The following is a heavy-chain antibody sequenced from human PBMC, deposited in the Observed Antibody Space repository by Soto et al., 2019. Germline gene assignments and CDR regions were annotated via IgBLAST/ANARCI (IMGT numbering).Heavy chain of an antibody. CDR2: IFSNDEK. Sequence: QVTLKESGPVLVKPTETLTLTCTVSGFSLSNARMGVSWIRQPPGKALEWLAHIFSNDEKSYSKSLKSRLTISTDTSKSQVVLTMTNMDPVDTATYYCARHGRGVGARPLDYWGQGTLVTVSS. CDR3: ARHGRGVGARPLDY. V-gene: IGHV2-26*01. CDR1: GFSLSNARMG. D-gene: IGHD1-26*01. J-gene: IGHJ4*02.